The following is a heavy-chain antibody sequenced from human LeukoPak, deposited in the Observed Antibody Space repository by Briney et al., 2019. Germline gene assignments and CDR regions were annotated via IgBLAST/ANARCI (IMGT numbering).Heavy chain of an antibody. CDR3: ARDQWGSGRRFDY. CDR1: GGSISSGSYY. J-gene: IGHJ4*02. CDR2: IYTSGST. Sequence: SQTLSLTCTVSGGSISSGSYYWSWIRQPAGKGLEWIGRIYTSGSTNYNPSPKSRVTISVDTSKNQFSLKLSSVTAADTAVYYCARDQWGSGRRFDYWGQGTLVTVSS. V-gene: IGHV4-61*02. D-gene: IGHD3-16*01.